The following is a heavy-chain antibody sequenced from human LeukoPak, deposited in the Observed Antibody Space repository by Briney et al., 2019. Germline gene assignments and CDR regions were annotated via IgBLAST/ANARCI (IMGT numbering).Heavy chain of an antibody. Sequence: GGSLRLSCVASGFTFSSYGMHWVRQAPGKGLEWVAVISSDGKTEIYADSVRGRFTISRDNSKGTHYLQMNSLRSEDTAVYYCARDLEIVVVITTPGGFLFDYWGQGTLVTVSS. V-gene: IGHV3-30*03. J-gene: IGHJ4*02. CDR2: ISSDGKTE. CDR1: GFTFSSYG. CDR3: ARDLEIVVVITTPGGFLFDY. D-gene: IGHD3-22*01.